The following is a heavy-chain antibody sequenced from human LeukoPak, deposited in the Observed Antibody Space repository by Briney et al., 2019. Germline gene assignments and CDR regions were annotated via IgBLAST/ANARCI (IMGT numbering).Heavy chain of an antibody. CDR3: VKGRISEDGLDF. V-gene: IGHV3-23*01. Sequence: GGSLRLSCAASGFSFSRSAMTRVRQTPGKGLDWVSSISSSGNTYYADSVKGRFTISRDNSKNMLYLQMNSLRAEDTAVYYCVKGRISEDGLDFWGQGTLVTVSS. CDR2: ISSSGNT. D-gene: IGHD6-13*01. CDR1: GFSFSRSA. J-gene: IGHJ4*02.